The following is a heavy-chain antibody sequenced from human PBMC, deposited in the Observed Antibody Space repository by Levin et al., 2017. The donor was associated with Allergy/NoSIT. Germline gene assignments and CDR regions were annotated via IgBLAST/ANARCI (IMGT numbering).Heavy chain of an antibody. V-gene: IGHV4-39*07. CDR2: IYYSGSA. CDR1: GGSISSDSYY. Sequence: SETLSLTCTVSGGSISSDSYYWAWIRQPPGKGLEWIGSIYYSGSAYYNPSLKTRLTISVDTSKNQFSLRLNSVTAADTAVYYCAGEPNSPYYYYYGMDVWGQGTTVTVSS. D-gene: IGHD2/OR15-2a*01. J-gene: IGHJ6*02. CDR3: AGEPNSPYYYYYGMDV.